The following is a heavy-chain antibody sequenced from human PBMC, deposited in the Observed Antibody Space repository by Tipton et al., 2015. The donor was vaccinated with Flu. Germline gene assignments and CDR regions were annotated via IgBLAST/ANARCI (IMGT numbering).Heavy chain of an antibody. D-gene: IGHD3-10*01. CDR2: IYYSGST. CDR1: GGSISGGGAY. J-gene: IGHJ4*02. CDR3: ARLTYYYGSGTSDC. V-gene: IGHV4-31*03. Sequence: GLVKPSQTLSLICTVSGGSISGGGAYWSWIRQRPGEGLEWIASIYYSGSTYYNPSLERRTTISVDTSKSQFSLKLGSVTAADTAVYYCARLTYYYGSGTSDCWGQGTLLTVSS.